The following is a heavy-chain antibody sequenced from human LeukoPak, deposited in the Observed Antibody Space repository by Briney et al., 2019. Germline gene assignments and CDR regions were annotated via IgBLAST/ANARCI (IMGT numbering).Heavy chain of an antibody. J-gene: IGHJ5*02. V-gene: IGHV3-21*01. Sequence: GGSLRLSCAATGFTFSSYNMNWVRQAPGKGLEWVSSISSSSDYIYYADSVKGRFTISRDNAKNSLYLQMKSLRAEDTAVYYCARGKTSQNIVTRKTYNWFDPWGQGTLVTVSS. D-gene: IGHD2/OR15-2a*01. CDR2: ISSSSDYI. CDR3: ARGKTSQNIVTRKTYNWFDP. CDR1: GFTFSSYN.